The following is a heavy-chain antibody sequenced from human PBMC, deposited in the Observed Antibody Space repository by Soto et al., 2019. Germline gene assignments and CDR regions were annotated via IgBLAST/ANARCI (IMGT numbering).Heavy chain of an antibody. J-gene: IGHJ4*02. V-gene: IGHV1-18*01. CDR2: ISAYNGNT. CDR3: ARVRRITMIVVVDFDY. Sequence: ASVKVSCKASGYTFTSYGISWVRQAPGQGLEWMGWISAYNGNTNYAQKLQGRVTMTTDTSTSTAYMELRSLRSDDTAVYYCARVRRITMIVVVDFDYWGQGTLVTVSS. D-gene: IGHD3-22*01. CDR1: GYTFTSYG.